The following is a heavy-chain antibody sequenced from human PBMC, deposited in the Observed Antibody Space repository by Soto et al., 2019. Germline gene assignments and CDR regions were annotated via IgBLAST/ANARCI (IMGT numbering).Heavy chain of an antibody. Sequence: TLSLTCSVSGDSICRGAYYWTCIGQHPAQGLEWIGYIYYRGNTYYNPSLESRVSISLDTSKNRFSLKLTSVTAADTAVYYCARSGYGSTDFDHWGQGTRVTVSS. CDR3: ARSGYGSTDFDH. CDR1: GDSICRGAYY. V-gene: IGHV4-31*03. J-gene: IGHJ4*02. D-gene: IGHD6-13*01. CDR2: IYYRGNT.